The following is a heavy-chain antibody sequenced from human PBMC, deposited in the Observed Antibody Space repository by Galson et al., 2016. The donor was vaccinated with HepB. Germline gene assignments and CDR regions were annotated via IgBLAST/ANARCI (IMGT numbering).Heavy chain of an antibody. V-gene: IGHV3-7*03. J-gene: IGHJ4*02. Sequence: SLRLSCAVSGFTFSSYWMSWVHQAPGRGLEWVANIKEDGSEKYYVDSVKGRFTISRDNAKNSLYLQMNSLRAEDTAVYYCANIPRRGPFDYWGQGTQVTVSS. CDR2: IKEDGSEK. CDR3: ANIPRRGPFDY. CDR1: GFTFSSYW. D-gene: IGHD2-21*01.